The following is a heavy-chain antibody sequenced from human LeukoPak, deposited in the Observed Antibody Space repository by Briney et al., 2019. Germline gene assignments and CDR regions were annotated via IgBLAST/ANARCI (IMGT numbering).Heavy chain of an antibody. Sequence: GGSLRLSCAASGFTFSSYWVSWVRQAPGKGLEWVANIKQDGSEKYYVDSVKGRFTISRDNAKNSLYLQMNSLRAEDTAVYYCAKGDGGGWYKEPGYYFDYWGQGTLVTVSS. V-gene: IGHV3-7*02. CDR2: IKQDGSEK. D-gene: IGHD6-19*01. CDR1: GFTFSSYW. J-gene: IGHJ4*02. CDR3: AKGDGGGWYKEPGYYFDY.